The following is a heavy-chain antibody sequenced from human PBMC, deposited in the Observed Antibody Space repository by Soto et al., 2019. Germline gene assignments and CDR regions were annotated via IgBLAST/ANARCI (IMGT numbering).Heavy chain of an antibody. D-gene: IGHD3-22*01. CDR2: IYYSGST. Sequence: SETLSLTCTVSGGSISSGGYYWSWIRQHPGKGLEWIGYIYYSGSTYYNPSLKSRVTISVDTSKNQFSLKLSSVTAADTAVYYCARASEPFDSSGYGYFDYWGQGTLVTVSS. CDR1: GGSISSGGYY. V-gene: IGHV4-31*03. J-gene: IGHJ4*02. CDR3: ARASEPFDSSGYGYFDY.